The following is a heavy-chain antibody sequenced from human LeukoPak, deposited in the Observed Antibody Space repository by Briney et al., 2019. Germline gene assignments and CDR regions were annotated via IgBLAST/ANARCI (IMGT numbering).Heavy chain of an antibody. Sequence: SETLSLTCTVSGGSISSYYWSWIRQPPGKGLEWIGYIYYSGSTNYNPSLKSRVTISVDTSKNQISLKLSSVTAADTAVYYCARSMVRGVISAFDIWGQGTMVTVSS. CDR3: ARSMVRGVISAFDI. CDR2: IYYSGST. J-gene: IGHJ3*02. CDR1: GGSISSYY. D-gene: IGHD3-10*01. V-gene: IGHV4-59*01.